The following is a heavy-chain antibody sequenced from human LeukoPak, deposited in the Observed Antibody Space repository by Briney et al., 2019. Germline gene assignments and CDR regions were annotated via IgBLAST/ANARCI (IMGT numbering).Heavy chain of an antibody. V-gene: IGHV3-21*01. J-gene: IGHJ4*02. Sequence: GGSLRLSCAASGFAFSGYSVHWVRQAPGKGLEWVSSISSSSSYIYYADSVKGRFTISRDNAKNSLYLQMNSLRAEDTAVYYCARERFSDSSGLFDYWGQGTLVTVSS. CDR2: ISSSSSYI. D-gene: IGHD3-22*01. CDR1: GFAFSGYS. CDR3: ARERFSDSSGLFDY.